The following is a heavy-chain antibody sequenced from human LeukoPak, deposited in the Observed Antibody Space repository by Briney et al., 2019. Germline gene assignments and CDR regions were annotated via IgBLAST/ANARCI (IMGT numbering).Heavy chain of an antibody. D-gene: IGHD2-2*01. CDR3: ARPRGCGSSRCNNFDY. J-gene: IGHJ4*02. V-gene: IGHV3-7*01. CDR1: GFIFRDFS. CDR2: MDEYGSEI. Sequence: GGSLRLSCSVSGFIFRDFSMSWVRQAPGRGLEWVAKMDEYGSEIFYVDSVKGRFTISRDNGKNSLYLQMNRLRAEDTAVYYCARPRGCGSSRCNNFDYWGQGTLVTVSS.